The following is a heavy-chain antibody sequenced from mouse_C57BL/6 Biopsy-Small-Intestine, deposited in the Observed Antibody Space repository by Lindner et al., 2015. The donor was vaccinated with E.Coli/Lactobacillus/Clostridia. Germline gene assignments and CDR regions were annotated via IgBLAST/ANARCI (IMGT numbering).Heavy chain of an antibody. CDR2: TNPNYGTT. CDR3: ARFGYYAFDY. D-gene: IGHD2-3*01. V-gene: IGHV1-39*01. Sequence: VQLQESGPELVKPGASVKISCKASGYLFTDHNMHWVKQSNGKSLEWIGVTNPNYGTTNQNQKFKGKATLTVDQSSNSAYMQLNSLTSEDSAVYYCARFGYYAFDYWGQGTTLTVSS. CDR1: GYLFTDHN. J-gene: IGHJ2*01.